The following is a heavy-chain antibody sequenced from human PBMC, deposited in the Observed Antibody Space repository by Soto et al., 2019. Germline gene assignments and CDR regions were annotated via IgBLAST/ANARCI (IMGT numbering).Heavy chain of an antibody. CDR2: VFHTGTT. V-gene: IGHV4-59*12. Sequence: SETLSLTCTVSSGSINENYYWNWIRQSPGKGLEWIGYVFHTGTTHYNPSLESRVTLSIGTSKNQFSLNLSSVTAADTAVYYCEREDGGNGGYYYYGMDVWGQGTTVTVSS. J-gene: IGHJ6*02. CDR1: SGSINENYY. CDR3: EREDGGNGGYYYYGMDV. D-gene: IGHD2-8*01.